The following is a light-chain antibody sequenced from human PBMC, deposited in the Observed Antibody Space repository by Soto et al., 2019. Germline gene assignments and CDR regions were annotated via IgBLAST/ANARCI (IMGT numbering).Light chain of an antibody. CDR3: QQYNNWPPFG. Sequence: EIVMTQSPATLSVSPGERATLSCRASQSVSSNLAWYQQKPGQAPRLLIYGASTRATGIPARFSGSGSGTAFTLTISSLQSEDFAVYYCQQYNNWPPFGFGQGTKVEIK. V-gene: IGKV3-15*01. CDR2: GAS. CDR1: QSVSSN. J-gene: IGKJ1*01.